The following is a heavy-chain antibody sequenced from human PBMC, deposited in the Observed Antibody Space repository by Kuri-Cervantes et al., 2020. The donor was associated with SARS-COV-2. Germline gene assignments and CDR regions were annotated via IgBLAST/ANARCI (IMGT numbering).Heavy chain of an antibody. D-gene: IGHD1-1*01. CDR1: GFTFSGHW. CDR3: VRDGDHWNFDY. V-gene: IGHV3-74*01. J-gene: IGHJ4*02. Sequence: ETLSLTCAASGFTFSGHWIHWVRQAPGKGLVWVSRINPDGSYTNNADSVKGRFTLSRDNAKNMLFLQMNSLRAEDTAMYYCVRDGDHWNFDYWGQGTLVTVSS. CDR2: INPDGSYT.